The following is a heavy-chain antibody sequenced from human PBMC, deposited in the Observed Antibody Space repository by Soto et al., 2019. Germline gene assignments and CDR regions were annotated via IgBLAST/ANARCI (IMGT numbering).Heavy chain of an antibody. CDR1: GFTFSSYW. D-gene: IGHD3-10*01. Sequence: EVQLVESGGGLVQPGGSLRLSCAASGFTFSSYWMHWVRQAPGKGLVWVSRINSDGSSTSYADSVKGRFTISRDNAKNTLYLQMNGLRAEDTAVYYCARGAMVRGVIIRGGWFDPWGQGTLVTVSS. V-gene: IGHV3-74*01. CDR3: ARGAMVRGVIIRGGWFDP. CDR2: INSDGSST. J-gene: IGHJ5*02.